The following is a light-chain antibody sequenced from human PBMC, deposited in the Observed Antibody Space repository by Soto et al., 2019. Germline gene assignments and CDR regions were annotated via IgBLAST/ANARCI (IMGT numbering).Light chain of an antibody. Sequence: EIVLPQSPGTLSLSPGERATLSCRASQSVSSSYLAWYQQKPGQAPRLLIYGASSRATGIPDRFSCSGSGADFTLTISRLEPEDFAVYYCQQDGSSPVTFGPGTKVDIK. V-gene: IGKV3-20*01. J-gene: IGKJ3*01. CDR3: QQDGSSPVT. CDR2: GAS. CDR1: QSVSSSY.